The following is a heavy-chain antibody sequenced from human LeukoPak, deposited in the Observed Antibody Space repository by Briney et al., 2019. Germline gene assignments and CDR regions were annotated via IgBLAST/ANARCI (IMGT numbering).Heavy chain of an antibody. Sequence: GGSLRLSCAASGFTFKSYGMHWVRQAPGKGLEWVAVIWHDGSNKYSADSVKGQFTISRDNSQNTLYLQINSLRAEDTAVYYCARADSSGWYVIDYWGQGTLVTVSS. CDR2: IWHDGSNK. CDR3: ARADSSGWYVIDY. J-gene: IGHJ4*02. D-gene: IGHD6-19*01. V-gene: IGHV3-33*01. CDR1: GFTFKSYG.